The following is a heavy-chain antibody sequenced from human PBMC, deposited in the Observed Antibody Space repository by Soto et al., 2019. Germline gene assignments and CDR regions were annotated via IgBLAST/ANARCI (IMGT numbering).Heavy chain of an antibody. CDR1: GGSISSGGYY. CDR3: ARVVLKYDFWSGYYYPYSYYFDY. CDR2: IYYSGST. V-gene: IGHV4-31*03. Sequence: PSETLSLTCTVSGGSISSGGYYWSWIRQHPGKGLEWIGYIYYSGSTYYNPSLKSRVTISVDTSKNQFSLKLSSVTAADTAVYYCARVVLKYDFWSGYYYPYSYYFDYWGQGTLVTVSS. J-gene: IGHJ4*02. D-gene: IGHD3-3*01.